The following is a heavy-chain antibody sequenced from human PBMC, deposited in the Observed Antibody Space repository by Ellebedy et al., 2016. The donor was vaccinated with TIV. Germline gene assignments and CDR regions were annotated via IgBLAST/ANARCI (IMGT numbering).Heavy chain of an antibody. CDR1: GFSFEDYA. V-gene: IGHV3-20*04. Sequence: GESLKISCAASGFSFEDYAMSWVRQAPGKGLEWVSGISHNGDSTTYADSVKGRFTISRDNAKNTLYLQMNSLRAKDTAMYYCVRDPWLVMDYWGQGILVTVSS. CDR3: VRDPWLVMDY. CDR2: ISHNGDST. J-gene: IGHJ4*02. D-gene: IGHD6-19*01.